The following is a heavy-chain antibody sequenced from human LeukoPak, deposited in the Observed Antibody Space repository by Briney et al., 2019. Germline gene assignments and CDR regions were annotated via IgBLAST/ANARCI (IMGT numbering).Heavy chain of an antibody. CDR1: GFTFSSYA. Sequence: PGGSLRLSCAASGFTFSSYAMSWVRQAPGKGLEWVSSISSSSSYIYYADSVKGRFTISRDNAMNSVHLQMNSLRVEDTAVYYCARGYQRPDYWGQGTLITVSS. J-gene: IGHJ4*02. CDR3: ARGYQRPDY. V-gene: IGHV3-21*01. D-gene: IGHD2-2*01. CDR2: ISSSSSYI.